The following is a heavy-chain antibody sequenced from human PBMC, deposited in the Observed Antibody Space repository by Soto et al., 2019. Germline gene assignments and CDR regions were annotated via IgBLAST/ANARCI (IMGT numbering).Heavy chain of an antibody. J-gene: IGHJ4*02. CDR3: GRQPYCTSATCLIQFDS. V-gene: IGHV4-31*11. CDR1: GASIGRGDSY. CDR2: ILHTGIT. Sequence: SETRSRTWAVSGASIGRGDSYGIWIRHRPGKGLEWIGYILHTGITYYNPSLNSRVTISLVSSRNPFSLNLTSATAANTSVYFCGRQPYCTSATCLIQFDSWGQVSLVTFSS. D-gene: IGHD2-2*01.